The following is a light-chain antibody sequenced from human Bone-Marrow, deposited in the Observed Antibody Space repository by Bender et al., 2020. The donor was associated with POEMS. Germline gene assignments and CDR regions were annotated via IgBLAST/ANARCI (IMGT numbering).Light chain of an antibody. CDR1: SSNIGAHA. Sequence: QSVLTQPPSASGTPGQRVTISCSGGSSNIGAHAVNWYQHLPGTAPKLIIYEVTKRPSGVPDRFSGSKSGNTASLTVSGLQAEDEADYYCSSYAAYNSYVFGTGTKVTVL. CDR2: EVT. V-gene: IGLV1-44*01. CDR3: SSYAAYNSYV. J-gene: IGLJ1*01.